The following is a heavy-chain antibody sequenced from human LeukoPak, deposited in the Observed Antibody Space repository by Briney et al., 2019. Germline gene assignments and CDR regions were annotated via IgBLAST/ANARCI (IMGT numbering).Heavy chain of an antibody. Sequence: SETLSLTCTVSGGSISSYYWSWIRQPPGKGLEWIGYIYYSGSTNYNPSLKSRVTISVDTSKNQFSLKLSSVTAADTAVYYCAKGTLLGYSYGLYYFDYWGQGTLVTVSS. J-gene: IGHJ4*02. V-gene: IGHV4-59*08. CDR2: IYYSGST. CDR1: GGSISSYY. D-gene: IGHD5-18*01. CDR3: AKGTLLGYSYGLYYFDY.